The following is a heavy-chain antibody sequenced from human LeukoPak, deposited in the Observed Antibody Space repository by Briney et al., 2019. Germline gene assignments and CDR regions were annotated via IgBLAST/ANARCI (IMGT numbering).Heavy chain of an antibody. CDR2: FDPEDGET. D-gene: IGHD3-9*01. V-gene: IGHV1-24*01. CDR3: AAQINYDILTGPGGMDV. J-gene: IGHJ6*02. Sequence: ASVKVSRKVSGYTLTELSMHWVRQAPGKGLEWMGGFDPEDGETIYAQKFQGRVTMTEDTSTDTAYMELSSLRSEDTAVYYCAAQINYDILTGPGGMDVWGQGTTVTVSS. CDR1: GYTLTELS.